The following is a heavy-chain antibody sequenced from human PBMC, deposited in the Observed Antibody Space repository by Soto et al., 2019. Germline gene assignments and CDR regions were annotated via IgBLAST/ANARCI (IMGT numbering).Heavy chain of an antibody. D-gene: IGHD6-19*01. CDR3: AKAWGSSGWYGNFDY. V-gene: IGHV3-30*18. CDR1: GFTFSSYG. CDR2: ISYDGSNK. J-gene: IGHJ4*02. Sequence: QVQLVESGGGVVQPGRSLRLSCAASGFTFSSYGMHWVRQAPGKGLEWVAVISYDGSNKYYADSVKGRFTISRDNSKNTLYLQMNSLRAEDTGVYYCAKAWGSSGWYGNFDYWGQGTLVTVSS.